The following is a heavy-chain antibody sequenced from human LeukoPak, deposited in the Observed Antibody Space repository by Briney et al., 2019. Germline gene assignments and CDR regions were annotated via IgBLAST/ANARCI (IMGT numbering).Heavy chain of an antibody. CDR3: ARAMDSSSWPLDY. J-gene: IGHJ4*02. D-gene: IGHD6-13*01. CDR2: ITSGTSYIYNA. CDR1: GFTFSSYS. Sequence: GGSLRLSCAASGFTFSSYSMNWVRQASGKGLEWVSSITSGTSYIYNAYYADSVKGRFTISRDSAKNSLYLQMNSLRAEDTAVYYCARAMDSSSWPLDYWGRGTLVTVSS. V-gene: IGHV3-21*01.